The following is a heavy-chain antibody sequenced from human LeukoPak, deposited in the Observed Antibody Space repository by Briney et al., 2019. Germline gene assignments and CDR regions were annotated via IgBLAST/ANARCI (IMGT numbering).Heavy chain of an antibody. CDR3: ARDSSSWSHYFDY. CDR2: IYHSGST. J-gene: IGHJ4*02. D-gene: IGHD6-13*01. V-gene: IGHV4-59*12. Sequence: SETLSLTCTVSGGSITTYYWSWIRQPPGKGLEWIGYIYHSGSTYYNPSLKSRVTISVDRSKNQFSLKLSSVTAADTAVYYCARDSSSWSHYFDYWGQGTLVTVSS. CDR1: GGSITTYY.